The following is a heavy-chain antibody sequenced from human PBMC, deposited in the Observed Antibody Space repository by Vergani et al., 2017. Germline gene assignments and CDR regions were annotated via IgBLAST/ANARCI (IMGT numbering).Heavy chain of an antibody. Sequence: QVQLVESGGGVVQPGRSLRLSCAASGFTFSSYGMHWVRQAPGKGLEWVAVIWYDGSNKYYADSVKGRFTISRDNSKNTLYLQMNSLRAEDTAVYYCARDSGYYDYVGGSYRAKLYNWFDPWGQGTLVTVSS. V-gene: IGHV3-33*01. CDR1: GFTFSSYG. J-gene: IGHJ5*02. D-gene: IGHD3-16*02. CDR2: IWYDGSNK. CDR3: ARDSGYYDYVGGSYRAKLYNWFDP.